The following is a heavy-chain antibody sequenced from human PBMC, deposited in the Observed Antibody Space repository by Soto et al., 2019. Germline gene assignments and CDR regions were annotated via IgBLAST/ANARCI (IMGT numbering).Heavy chain of an antibody. J-gene: IGHJ5*02. V-gene: IGHV4-59*01. D-gene: IGHD6-13*01. CDR2: IYYSGST. CDR1: GGSISSYY. Sequence: SETLSLTCTVSGGSISSYYWSWIRQPPGKGLEWIGYIYYSGSTNYNPSLKSRVTISVDTSKNQFSLKLSSVTAADTAVYYCARGGIEAAGTGRGGTDWFDPWGQGTLVTVSS. CDR3: ARGGIEAAGTGRGGTDWFDP.